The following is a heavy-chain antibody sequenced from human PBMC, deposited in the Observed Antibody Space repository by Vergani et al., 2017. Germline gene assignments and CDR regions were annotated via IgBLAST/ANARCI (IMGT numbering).Heavy chain of an antibody. Sequence: QAQLVQSGAEVKKPGASVRVSCKASRYPFSRYGISWVRQAPGQGLEWVGVISPDGFSTFYAQKFQGRVTITRDTSTSTVYVEVTSLRSDDTAVYYCAREPPLTGFFDYWGQGTLVTVSS. CDR1: RYPFSRYG. CDR2: ISPDGFST. D-gene: IGHD3-9*01. V-gene: IGHV1-18*01. CDR3: AREPPLTGFFDY. J-gene: IGHJ4*02.